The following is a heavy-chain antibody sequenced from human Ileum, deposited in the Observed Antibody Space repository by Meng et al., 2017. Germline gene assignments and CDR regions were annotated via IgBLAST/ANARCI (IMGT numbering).Heavy chain of an antibody. Sequence: QGQLQAPGQGLGKPSWTLSLTGAVAGGSISSSNWWSWVRQPPGKGLEWIGEIYHSGSTNYNPSLKSRVTISVDKSKNQFSLKLSSVTAADTAVYYCASLRYNWNYSADYWGQGTLVTVSS. J-gene: IGHJ4*02. D-gene: IGHD1-7*01. CDR1: GGSISSSNW. V-gene: IGHV4-4*02. CDR3: ASLRYNWNYSADY. CDR2: IYHSGST.